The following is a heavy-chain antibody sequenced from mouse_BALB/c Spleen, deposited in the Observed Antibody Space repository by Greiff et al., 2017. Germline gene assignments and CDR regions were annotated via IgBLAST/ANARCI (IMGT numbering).Heavy chain of an antibody. V-gene: IGHV1S56*01. CDR2: IYPGNVNT. CDR3: ARSGGNYDAMDY. CDR1: GYTFTSYY. D-gene: IGHD2-1*01. J-gene: IGHJ4*01. Sequence: QVQLQQSGPELVKPGASVRISCKASGYTFTSYYIHWVKQRPGQGLEWIGWIYPGNVNTKYNEKFKGKATLTADKSSSTAYMQLSSLTSEDSAVYCCARSGGNYDAMDYWGQGTSVTVSS.